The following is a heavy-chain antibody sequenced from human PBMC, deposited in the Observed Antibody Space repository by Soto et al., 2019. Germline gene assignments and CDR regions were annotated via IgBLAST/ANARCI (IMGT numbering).Heavy chain of an antibody. CDR1: GFTFSSYG. J-gene: IGHJ4*02. D-gene: IGHD6-19*01. CDR2: IWYDGSNK. V-gene: IGHV3-33*01. CDR3: VTPGSGWLFDY. Sequence: QVQLVESGGGVVQPGRSLRLSCAASGFTFSSYGMHWVRQAPGKGLEWVAVIWYDGSNKYYADSVKGRFTISRDNSKNALYLQMNSLRAEDTAVYYCVTPGSGWLFDYWGQGTLVTVSS.